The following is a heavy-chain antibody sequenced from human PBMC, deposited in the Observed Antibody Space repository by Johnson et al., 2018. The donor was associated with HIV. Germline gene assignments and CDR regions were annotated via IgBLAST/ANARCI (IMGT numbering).Heavy chain of an antibody. Sequence: VQLVESGGGLVQPGGSLRLSCAASGFTVSSNYMSWVRQAPGKGLEWVSVIYSGGSIYYADSVKGRFTISRDNSKNTLYLQMNSLRAEDTAVYYCAKDRGIGYDRSGSYGAFDIWGQGTMVTVSS. CDR3: AKDRGIGYDRSGSYGAFDI. CDR2: IYSGGSI. V-gene: IGHV3-66*02. D-gene: IGHD3-22*01. CDR1: GFTVSSNY. J-gene: IGHJ3*02.